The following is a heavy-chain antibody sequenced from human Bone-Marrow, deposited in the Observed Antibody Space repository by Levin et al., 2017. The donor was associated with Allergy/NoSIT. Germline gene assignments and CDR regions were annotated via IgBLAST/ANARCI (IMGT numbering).Heavy chain of an antibody. V-gene: IGHV3-48*03. CDR1: GFTFSSYE. J-gene: IGHJ6*02. CDR3: ARDRARQVATTQMYYYYGMDV. D-gene: IGHD5-12*01. Sequence: GGSLRLSCAASGFTFSSYEMNWVRQAPGKGLEWVSYISSSGSTIYYADSVKGRFTISRDNAKNSLYLQMNSLRAEDTAVYYCARDRARQVATTQMYYYYGMDVWGQGTTVTVSS. CDR2: ISSSGSTI.